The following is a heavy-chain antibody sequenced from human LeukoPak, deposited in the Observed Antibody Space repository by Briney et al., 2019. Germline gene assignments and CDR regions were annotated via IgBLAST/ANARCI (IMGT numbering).Heavy chain of an antibody. CDR3: ARDRWDIVVVVAYDAFDI. V-gene: IGHV3-30-3*01. CDR1: GFTFSSYA. Sequence: QTGGSLRLSCAASGFTFSSYAMHWVRQAPGKGLEWVAVISYDGSNKYYADSVKGRFTISRDNSKNTLYLQMNSLRAEDTAVYYCARDRWDIVVVVAYDAFDIWGQGTMVTVSS. CDR2: ISYDGSNK. J-gene: IGHJ3*02. D-gene: IGHD2-15*01.